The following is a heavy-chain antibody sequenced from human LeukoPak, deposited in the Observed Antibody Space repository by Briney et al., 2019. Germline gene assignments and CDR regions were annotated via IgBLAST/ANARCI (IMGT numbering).Heavy chain of an antibody. J-gene: IGHJ4*02. V-gene: IGHV3-30*18. CDR3: AKDSQQWLASHYFDN. CDR1: GFTFSSYD. CDR2: ISYDGSDK. Sequence: QAGGSRRLSCAASGFTFSSYDSHWVRQAPGKGLEWVAIISYDGSDKYYADSVKGRFTISRDNSKNTLYLQMNSLRAEDTAVYYCAKDSQQWLASHYFDNWGQGTLVTVSS. D-gene: IGHD6-19*01.